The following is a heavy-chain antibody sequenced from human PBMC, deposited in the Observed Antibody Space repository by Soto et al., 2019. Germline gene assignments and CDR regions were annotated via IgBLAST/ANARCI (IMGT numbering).Heavy chain of an antibody. CDR1: GYSFNSFY. D-gene: IGHD1-26*01. V-gene: IGHV1-46*02. Sequence: QVHLVQSGAEVKKPGASMKVSCKASGYSFNSFYVHWVRQAPGQGLEWLGLINPGGGRTTYAQKFQGRVTVTRDTSTRTVYMELSSLRSEDTAVYYCARDMHPTTPYYYYYGIDVWGQGTTVTVSS. CDR2: INPGGGRT. CDR3: ARDMHPTTPYYYYYGIDV. J-gene: IGHJ6*02.